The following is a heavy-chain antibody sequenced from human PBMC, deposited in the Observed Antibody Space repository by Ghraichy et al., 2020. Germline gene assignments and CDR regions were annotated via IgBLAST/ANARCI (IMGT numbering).Heavy chain of an antibody. CDR3: ARQRGRHSAGSSGIVDY. D-gene: IGHD6-19*01. CDR2: IFYTGIT. J-gene: IGHJ4*02. Sequence: SETLSLTCIVSRGYINGSVDYWAWIRQSPGRGLEWIGTIFYTGITYYNTPFKSRFTISVDTAKNQFSLKVNSVTATDTGVYYCARQRGRHSAGSSGIVDYWGLGTLVTVSS. CDR1: RGYINGSVDY. V-gene: IGHV4-39*01.